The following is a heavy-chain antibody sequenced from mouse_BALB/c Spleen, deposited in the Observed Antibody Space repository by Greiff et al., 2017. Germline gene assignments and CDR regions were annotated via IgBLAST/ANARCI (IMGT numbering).Heavy chain of an antibody. CDR1: GYTFTSYW. Sequence: QVQLQQPGAELVRPGASVKLSCKASGYTFTSYWINWVKQRPGQGLEWIGNIYPSDSYTNYNQKFKDKATLTVDKSSSTAYIQLSSLSSEDSAVYFCAREAIYYDYDGFAYWGQGTLVTVSA. CDR2: IYPSDSYT. CDR3: AREAIYYDYDGFAY. D-gene: IGHD2-4*01. J-gene: IGHJ3*01. V-gene: IGHV1-69*02.